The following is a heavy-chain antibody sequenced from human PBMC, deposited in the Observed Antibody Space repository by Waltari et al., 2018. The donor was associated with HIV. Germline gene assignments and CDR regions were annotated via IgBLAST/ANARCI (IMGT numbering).Heavy chain of an antibody. CDR2: ISSDGSNK. CDR1: GFIFSSYA. CDR3: ASDYYDFWSGYYRASYFDY. D-gene: IGHD3-3*01. V-gene: IGHV3-30*01. J-gene: IGHJ4*02. Sequence: QVQLVESGGGVVQPGRSLRLSCDASGFIFSSYAMHWVRQAPGKGLEWVAVISSDGSNKYYADSVKGRFTISRDNSKNTLYLQMNSLRAEDTAVYYCASDYYDFWSGYYRASYFDYWGQGTLVTVSS.